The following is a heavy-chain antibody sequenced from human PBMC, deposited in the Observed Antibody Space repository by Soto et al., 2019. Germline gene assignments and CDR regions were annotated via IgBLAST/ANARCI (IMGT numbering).Heavy chain of an antibody. D-gene: IGHD2-15*01. CDR3: AKEGYCSGSSCYFDY. J-gene: IGHJ4*02. V-gene: IGHV3-9*01. CDR2: ISWNSGSI. Sequence: EVQLVESGGGLVQPGRSLRLSCAASGFTFDDYAMHWVRQAPGKGLEWVSGISWNSGSIGYADSVKGRFTIYRDNAKKTLARHMNSLRAEDTALYYCAKEGYCSGSSCYFDYWGQGTLVTVSS. CDR1: GFTFDDYA.